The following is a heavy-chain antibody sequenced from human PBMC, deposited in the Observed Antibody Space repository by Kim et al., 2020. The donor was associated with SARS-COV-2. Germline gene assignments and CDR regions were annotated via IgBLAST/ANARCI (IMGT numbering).Heavy chain of an antibody. CDR3: VKGGGSGASFAN. D-gene: IGHD6-19*01. V-gene: IGHV3-7*01. CDR2: IDRNGREK. CDR1: GFTFGSTW. Sequence: GGSLRLSCAASGFTFGSTWMAWVRQAPGKGLDWVANIDRNGREKNYVESATARFTISRDNAKNSLALQMNSLRVEDTAVYYCVKGGGSGASFANWGQGTLVTVSS. J-gene: IGHJ4*02.